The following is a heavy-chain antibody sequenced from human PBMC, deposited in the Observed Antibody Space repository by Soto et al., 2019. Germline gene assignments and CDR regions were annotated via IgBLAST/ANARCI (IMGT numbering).Heavy chain of an antibody. CDR3: ATYDSGGKFDF. J-gene: IGHJ4*02. D-gene: IGHD3-22*01. Sequence: ASETLSLTCSVSGGSLSDGDYFWSWIRQPPGKGLEWIGYVYYSGTTNYNPSLKGRVSISVDTSKNQFSLKLTSVTAADTAVYYCATYDSGGKFDFWGLGTLVTVSS. CDR1: GGSLSDGDYF. CDR2: VYYSGTT. V-gene: IGHV4-61*08.